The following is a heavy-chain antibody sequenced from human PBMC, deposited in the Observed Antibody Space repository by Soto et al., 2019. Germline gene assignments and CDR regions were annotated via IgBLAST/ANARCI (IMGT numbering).Heavy chain of an antibody. CDR2: INHSGST. D-gene: IGHD4-17*01. CDR1: GGSFSGYY. V-gene: IGHV4-34*01. CDR3: ARGQAVTSFDY. Sequence: SETLSLTCAVYGGSFSGYYWSWIRQPPGKGLEWIGEINHSGSTNYNPSLKSRVTIPVDTSKNQFSLKLSSVTAADTAVYYCARGQAVTSFDYWGQGTLVTVSS. J-gene: IGHJ4*02.